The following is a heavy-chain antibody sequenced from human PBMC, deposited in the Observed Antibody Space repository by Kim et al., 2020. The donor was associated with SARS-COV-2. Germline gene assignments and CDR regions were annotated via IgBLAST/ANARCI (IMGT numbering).Heavy chain of an antibody. CDR3: ARDYYGFLNH. CDR1: GFSLSDYY. D-gene: IGHD3-10*01. J-gene: IGHJ4*02. V-gene: IGHV3-7*01. Sequence: GGSLRLSCAASGFSLSDYYMTWVRQAPGKGLEWVANIKHSGTEKNYVDSVKGRFTVSRDNAKNSLYLQKSSLRAEDTAVYYCARDYYGFLNHWCLGTLVTVTS. CDR2: IKHSGTEK.